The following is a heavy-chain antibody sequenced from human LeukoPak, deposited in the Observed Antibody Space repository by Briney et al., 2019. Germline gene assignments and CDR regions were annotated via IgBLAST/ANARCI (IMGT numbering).Heavy chain of an antibody. Sequence: SETLSLTCTVSGGSISSYYWSWIRQPPGKGLEWIGYIYYSGSTNYNPSLKSRVTISVDTSKNQFSLKLSSVTAADTAVYYCARGHYDFWSGSTYWGQGTLVTVSS. CDR2: IYYSGST. V-gene: IGHV4-59*01. J-gene: IGHJ4*02. CDR1: GGSISSYY. CDR3: ARGHYDFWSGSTY. D-gene: IGHD3-3*01.